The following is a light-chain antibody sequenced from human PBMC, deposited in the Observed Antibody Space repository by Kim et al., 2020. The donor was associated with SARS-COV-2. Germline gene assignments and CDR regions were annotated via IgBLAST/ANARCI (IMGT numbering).Light chain of an antibody. J-gene: IGLJ3*02. CDR2: SND. CDR1: TCNIGSHT. CDR3: AAWDDSLNARV. V-gene: IGLV1-44*01. Sequence: GQRVTISCSGSTCNIGSHTVIWYQHHPRTAPTLLIYSNDQRPPGVPARCSGSTSGTSASLAISGLQPEEESDYYCAAWDDSLNARVFGGGTKLTVL.